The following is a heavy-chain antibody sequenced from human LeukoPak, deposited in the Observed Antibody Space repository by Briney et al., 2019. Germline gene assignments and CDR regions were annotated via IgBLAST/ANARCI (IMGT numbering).Heavy chain of an antibody. V-gene: IGHV3-64*04. CDR2: IGTTGGTT. CDR1: GFTFSNYA. D-gene: IGHD3-22*01. Sequence: GGSLRLSCAASGFTFSNYAMSWVRQAPGKALEYVSAIGTTGGTTYYADSVKGRFTISRDNAKNSLYLQMNSLRDEDTAVYFCARVRIQDSSGYYFDYWGQGTLVTVSS. J-gene: IGHJ4*02. CDR3: ARVRIQDSSGYYFDY.